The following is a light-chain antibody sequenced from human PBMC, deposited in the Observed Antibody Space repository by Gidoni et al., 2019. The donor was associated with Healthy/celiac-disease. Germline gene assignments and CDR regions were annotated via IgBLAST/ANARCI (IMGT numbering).Light chain of an antibody. J-gene: IGKJ4*01. CDR1: QSISSY. CDR2: AAS. CDR3: QQSYSTPLN. Sequence: DIQMTQSPSSLSASVGDRVTITCRASQSISSYLNWYQQKPGKAPKLLIYAASSLQSGVPSRFSGSGSGTDFTLTISSLQPEDFATYYCQQSYSTPLNFXGGTKVEIK. V-gene: IGKV1-39*01.